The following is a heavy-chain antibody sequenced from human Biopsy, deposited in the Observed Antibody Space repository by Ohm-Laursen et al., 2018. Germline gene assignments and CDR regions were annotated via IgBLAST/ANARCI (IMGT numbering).Heavy chain of an antibody. CDR2: ISPNSGGT. CDR1: GYAVNDYF. Sequence: ASVKVSCKSSGYAVNDYFLHWLRQAPGQGPEWMGGISPNSGGTNYAQKFQGRVTMTTDTSTSTVYLELRRLISDDTVVYYCARDIMNRIAGLVARSDVFDVWGQGTLVTVSS. CDR3: ARDIMNRIAGLVARSDVFDV. D-gene: IGHD3-16*01. J-gene: IGHJ3*01. V-gene: IGHV1-2*05.